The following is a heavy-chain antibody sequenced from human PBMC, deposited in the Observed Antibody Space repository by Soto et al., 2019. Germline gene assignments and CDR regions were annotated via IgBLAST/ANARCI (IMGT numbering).Heavy chain of an antibody. Sequence: GGSLRLSCTAAGFTFGDYAMSWFRQAPGKGLEWVANIKQDGSEKYYVDSVKGRFTISRDNAKNSLYLQMNSLRAEDTAVYYCARDLSGCISTGCYGGYYYYGMDVWGQGTTVTVSS. CDR1: GFTFGDYA. V-gene: IGHV3-7*01. CDR3: ARDLSGCISTGCYGGYYYYGMDV. CDR2: IKQDGSEK. D-gene: IGHD2-2*01. J-gene: IGHJ6*02.